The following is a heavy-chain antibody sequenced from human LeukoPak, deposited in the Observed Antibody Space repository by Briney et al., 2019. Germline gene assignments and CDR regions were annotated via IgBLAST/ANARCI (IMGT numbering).Heavy chain of an antibody. CDR2: IYYSGST. V-gene: IGHV4-59*01. D-gene: IGHD4-11*01. CDR1: GGSISSYY. Sequence: SETLSLTCTVSGGSISSYYWSWIRQPPGKGLEWIGYIYYSGSTNYNPSLKSRVTISVGTSKNQFSLKLSSVTAADTAVYYCAREKPTAGSFDYWGQGTLVTVSS. CDR3: AREKPTAGSFDY. J-gene: IGHJ4*02.